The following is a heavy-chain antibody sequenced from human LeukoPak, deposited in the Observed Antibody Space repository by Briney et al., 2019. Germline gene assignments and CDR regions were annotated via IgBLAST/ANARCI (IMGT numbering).Heavy chain of an antibody. J-gene: IGHJ4*02. CDR1: GYTFTEYF. CDR2: INSNRGVT. CDR3: ARGPRQLWLPIEY. V-gene: IGHV1-2*02. Sequence: ASVKVSYKASGYTFTEYFMHWVRQARGQGREGMGWINSNRGVTNSAQKFQGRVTMTSDTSISTVYMELSRLRSDDTAVYYCARGPRQLWLPIEYWGQGTLVTVSS. D-gene: IGHD5-18*01.